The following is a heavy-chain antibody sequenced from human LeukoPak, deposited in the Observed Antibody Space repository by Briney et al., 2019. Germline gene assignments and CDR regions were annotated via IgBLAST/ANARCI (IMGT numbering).Heavy chain of an antibody. Sequence: ASVKVSCKASGYTFTGYYMHWVRQAPGQGLEWMGWINPNSGGTNYAQKFQGRVTMTRDTSISTAYMELSRLRSDDTAVYYCARSTKSPYYYGSGSYHDYWGQGTLVTVSS. D-gene: IGHD3-10*01. V-gene: IGHV1-2*02. J-gene: IGHJ4*02. CDR2: INPNSGGT. CDR3: ARSTKSPYYYGSGSYHDY. CDR1: GYTFTGYY.